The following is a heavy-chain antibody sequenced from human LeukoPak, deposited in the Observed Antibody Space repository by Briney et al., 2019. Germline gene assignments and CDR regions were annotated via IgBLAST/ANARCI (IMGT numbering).Heavy chain of an antibody. V-gene: IGHV1-2*02. D-gene: IGHD2-2*01. J-gene: IGHJ4*02. CDR1: GYTFTGYY. CDR2: INPNSGGT. CDR3: ARGPRAIVVVPAAFGY. Sequence: ASVKVSCKASGYTFTGYYMHWVRQAPGQGLEWMGWINPNSGGTNYAQKFQGRVTMTRDTSISTAYMELSRLRSDDTAVYYCARGPRAIVVVPAAFGYWGQGTLVTVSS.